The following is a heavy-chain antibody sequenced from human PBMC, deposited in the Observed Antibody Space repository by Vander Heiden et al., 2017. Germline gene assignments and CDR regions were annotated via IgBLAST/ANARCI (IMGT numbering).Heavy chain of an antibody. Sequence: QVQLVQSGAEVKKPGASVKVSCEASGNSLTIYYMHWVRQAPGQGLEWMGIINPSDNNTSYAQKFQGRVTLTSDTSASTVYMGLRRLRSEDTAVYYCVRVDSYYYDTSGYSPFDSWGQGTQVTVSS. V-gene: IGHV1-46*03. CDR3: VRVDSYYYDTSGYSPFDS. CDR2: INPSDNNT. D-gene: IGHD3-22*01. J-gene: IGHJ5*01. CDR1: GNSLTIYY.